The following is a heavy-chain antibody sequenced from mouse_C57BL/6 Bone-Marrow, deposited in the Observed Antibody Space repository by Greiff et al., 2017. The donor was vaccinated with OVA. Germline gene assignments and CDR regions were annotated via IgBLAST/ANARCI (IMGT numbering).Heavy chain of an antibody. Sequence: VQLQQPGAELVKPGASVKMSCKASGYTFTSYWITWVKQRPGQGLEWIGDIYPGSGSTNYNEKFKSKATLTVDTSSSTAYMQLSSLTSEDSAVYYWARSETTVPRYSFDYWGQGTTLTVSS. CDR3: ARSETTVPRYSFDY. CDR2: IYPGSGST. J-gene: IGHJ2*01. D-gene: IGHD1-1*01. V-gene: IGHV1-55*01. CDR1: GYTFTSYW.